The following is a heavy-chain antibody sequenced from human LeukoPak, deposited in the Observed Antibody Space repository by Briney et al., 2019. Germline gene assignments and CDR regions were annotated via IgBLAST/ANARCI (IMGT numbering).Heavy chain of an antibody. Sequence: SETLSLTCTVSGGSISSYYWSWIRQPAGKGLEWIGRIYTSGSTNYNPSLKDRVTMSVDTSKNQFSLKLSSVTAADTAVYYCARSRGYCSSTSCYAEDYFDYWGQGTLVTVSS. V-gene: IGHV4-4*07. CDR3: ARSRGYCSSTSCYAEDYFDY. CDR1: GGSISSYY. J-gene: IGHJ4*02. CDR2: IYTSGST. D-gene: IGHD2-2*01.